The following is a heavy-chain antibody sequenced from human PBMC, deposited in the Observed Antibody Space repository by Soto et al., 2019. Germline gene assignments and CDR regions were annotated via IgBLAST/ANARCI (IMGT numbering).Heavy chain of an antibody. V-gene: IGHV1-69*01. D-gene: IGHD6-6*01. J-gene: IGHJ6*02. CDR3: ARCSSSYDHYYYYGMDV. CDR2: IIPIFGTA. CDR1: GGTFSSYA. Sequence: QVQLVQSGAEVKKPGSSVKVSCKASGGTFSSYAISWVRQAPGQGLEWMGGIIPIFGTANYAQKFQGRVTMTADESTSTAYMELSSLRSEDTAVYYCARCSSSYDHYYYYGMDVWGQGTTVTVSS.